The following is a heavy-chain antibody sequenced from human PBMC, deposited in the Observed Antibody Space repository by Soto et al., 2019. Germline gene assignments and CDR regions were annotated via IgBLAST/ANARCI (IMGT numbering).Heavy chain of an antibody. V-gene: IGHV3-33*01. D-gene: IGHD1-26*01. CDR1: GVNFNVLG. Sequence: PGGSLRLSCTASGVNFNVLGMQWVRQSPDKGLEWVATIWADGNNKYYADFVQGRFTISRDNSKNTQSLQMNNLRVEDTAVYYCARDGVGATTYFGYLDYWSQGTLVPVSS. CDR3: ARDGVGATTYFGYLDY. CDR2: IWADGNNK. J-gene: IGHJ4*02.